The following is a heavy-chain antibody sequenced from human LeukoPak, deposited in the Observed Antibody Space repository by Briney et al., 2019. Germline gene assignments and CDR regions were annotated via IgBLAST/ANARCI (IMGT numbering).Heavy chain of an antibody. CDR2: INPKKGGT. J-gene: IGHJ3*02. CDR1: VYNFIDLY. V-gene: IGHV1-2*02. Sequence: ASVRVSCTTSVYNFIDLYIHWVRQAPGQGRGWMGWINPKKGGTKYGQKFQGSVTTTTDTSTRTAYMEVNSLTSDDTAVYYCAREAYHSDKTGYYWGDGFDIWGQGTTVVVSS. CDR3: AREAYHSDKTGYYWGDGFDI. D-gene: IGHD3-9*01.